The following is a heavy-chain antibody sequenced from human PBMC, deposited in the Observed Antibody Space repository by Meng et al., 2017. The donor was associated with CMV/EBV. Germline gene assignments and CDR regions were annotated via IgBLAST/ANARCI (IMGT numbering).Heavy chain of an antibody. CDR1: GFTFSSYG. Sequence: GGSLRLSCAASGFTFSSYGMHWVRQAPGKGLEWVAVIWYDGSNKYYADSVKGRFTISRDNSKNTLYLQMNSLRAEDTAVYYCAKSDCSSTSCYTDAFDIWGQGTMVTVSS. CDR2: IWYDGSNK. CDR3: AKSDCSSTSCYTDAFDI. D-gene: IGHD2-2*02. J-gene: IGHJ3*02. V-gene: IGHV3-33*06.